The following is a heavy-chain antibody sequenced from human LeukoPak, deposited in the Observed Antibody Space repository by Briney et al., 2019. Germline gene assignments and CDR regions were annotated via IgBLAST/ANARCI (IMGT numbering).Heavy chain of an antibody. J-gene: IGHJ6*02. CDR2: ISVRAGTI. Sequence: HPGGSLTLSCAASGFGFGRYEMNWVRQAPGKGREWIAYISVRAGTIYYGDSAEGRFTISRDDAKNSLYLQMNGLRVEDTAIYYCAKDFPHYYEVPHGMDVWGQGTTVTV. CDR3: AKDFPHYYEVPHGMDV. D-gene: IGHD3-22*01. CDR1: GFGFGRYE. V-gene: IGHV3-48*03.